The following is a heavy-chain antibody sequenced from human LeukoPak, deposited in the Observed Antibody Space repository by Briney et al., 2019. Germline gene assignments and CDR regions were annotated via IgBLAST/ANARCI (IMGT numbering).Heavy chain of an antibody. CDR3: AKEYCSNGVCYVGFDS. Sequence: PGGSLRLSCAASGFTVSSNYMSWVRQAPGKGLEWVSSIRGDSRYTYYADSVKGRFIISRDNSKNTPNLRLDSLKVEDTAVYFCAKEYCSNGVCYVGFDSWGQGTLVTVSS. D-gene: IGHD2-8*01. V-gene: IGHV3-53*01. CDR2: IRGDSRYT. CDR1: GFTVSSNY. J-gene: IGHJ4*02.